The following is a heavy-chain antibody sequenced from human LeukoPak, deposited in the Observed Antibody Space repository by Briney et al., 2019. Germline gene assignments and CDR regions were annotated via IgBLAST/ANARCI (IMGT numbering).Heavy chain of an antibody. CDR2: ISSSGSTI. CDR3: AELGITMIGGV. CDR1: GFTFEDYA. J-gene: IGHJ6*04. V-gene: IGHV3-48*03. D-gene: IGHD3-10*02. Sequence: PGGSLRLSCAASGFTFEDYAKNWVRQVPGKGLEWVSYISSSGSTIYYADSVKGRFTISRDNAKNSLYLQMNSLRAEDTAVYYCAELGITMIGGVWGKGTTVTISS.